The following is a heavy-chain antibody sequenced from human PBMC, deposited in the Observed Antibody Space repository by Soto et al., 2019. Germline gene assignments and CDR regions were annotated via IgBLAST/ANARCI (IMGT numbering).Heavy chain of an antibody. V-gene: IGHV4-59*08. CDR1: GGSISSYY. CDR3: ARYESIPTYYDFWSGDPGFDY. J-gene: IGHJ4*02. CDR2: IYYSGST. D-gene: IGHD3-3*01. Sequence: PSETLSLTCTVSGGSISSYYWSWIRQPPGKGLEWIGYIYYSGSTNYNPSLKSRVTISVDTSKNQFSLKLSSVTAAGTAVYYCARYESIPTYYDFWSGDPGFDYWGQGTLVTVSS.